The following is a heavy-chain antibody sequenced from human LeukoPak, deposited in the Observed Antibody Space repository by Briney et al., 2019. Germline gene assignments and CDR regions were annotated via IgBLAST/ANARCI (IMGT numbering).Heavy chain of an antibody. J-gene: IGHJ4*02. CDR3: TRMTTGHDY. D-gene: IGHD4-17*01. Sequence: PSEALSLTCAVSGVSFDDYYWSWVRQTPGKGLEWIGEINHSGYTNDSPSLKSRVTLSIDTSRKQFSLNLRSVTVADAGIYYCTRMTTGHDYWGQGTLVTVSS. CDR2: INHSGYT. V-gene: IGHV4-34*01. CDR1: GVSFDDYY.